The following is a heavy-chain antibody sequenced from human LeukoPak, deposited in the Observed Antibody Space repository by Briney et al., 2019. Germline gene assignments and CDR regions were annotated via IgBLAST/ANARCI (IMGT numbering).Heavy chain of an antibody. V-gene: IGHV3-23*01. CDR2: ISGSGGST. D-gene: IGHD6-19*01. J-gene: IGHJ4*02. CDR1: GFTFSSYA. CDR3: AKEGVPVAVAGHFDY. Sequence: PGGSLRLSCAASGFTFSSYAMSWVRQAPGKGLEWVSAISGSGGSTYYADSVKGRFTISRDNSKSTLYLQMNSLGAEDTAVYYCAKEGVPVAVAGHFDYWGQGTLVTVSS.